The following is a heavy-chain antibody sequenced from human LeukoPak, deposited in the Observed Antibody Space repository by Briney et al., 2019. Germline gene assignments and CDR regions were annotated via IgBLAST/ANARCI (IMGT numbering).Heavy chain of an antibody. Sequence: ASLKVSCKASGYTFTSYDINWVRQATGQGLEWMGWMNPNSGNTGYAQKFQGRVTMTRNTSISTAYMELSSLRSENTAVYYCARGRYYDYVWGSYRPTRPFDYWGQGTLVTVSS. CDR3: ARGRYYDYVWGSYRPTRPFDY. J-gene: IGHJ4*02. CDR2: MNPNSGNT. V-gene: IGHV1-8*01. D-gene: IGHD3-16*02. CDR1: GYTFTSYD.